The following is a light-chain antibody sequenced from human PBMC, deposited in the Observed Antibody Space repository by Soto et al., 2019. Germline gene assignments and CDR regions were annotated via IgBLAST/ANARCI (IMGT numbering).Light chain of an antibody. J-gene: IGLJ3*02. Sequence: QSALTQPASVSGSPGQSITISCTGTSSDVGSYNLVTWYQQLPGKAPKLIIYEGTKRPSGVSSRFSGSKSGNTAFLTVSRLQAEDEADYYCCSYTDITTSVVFGRGTKLTVL. V-gene: IGLV2-23*01. CDR1: SSDVGSYNL. CDR2: EGT. CDR3: CSYTDITTSVV.